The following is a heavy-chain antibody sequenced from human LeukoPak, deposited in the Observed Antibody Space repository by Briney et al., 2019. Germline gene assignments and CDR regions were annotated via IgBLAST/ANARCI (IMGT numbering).Heavy chain of an antibody. D-gene: IGHD1-26*01. CDR3: ARVSYSGSYYEY. Sequence: SGPGLVKPSETLSLTCTVSGGSISSYYWSWIRQPPGKGLEWIGYIYYSGSTNYNPSLKSRVTISVDTSKNQFSLKLSSVTAADTAVYYCARVSYSGSYYEYWGQGTLVTVSS. CDR2: IYYSGST. V-gene: IGHV4-59*01. J-gene: IGHJ4*02. CDR1: GGSISSYY.